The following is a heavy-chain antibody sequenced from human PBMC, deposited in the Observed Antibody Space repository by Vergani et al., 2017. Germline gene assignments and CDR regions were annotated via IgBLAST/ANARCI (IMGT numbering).Heavy chain of an antibody. CDR2: ISAYNGNT. Sequence: QVQLVQSGAEVKKPGASVKVSCKASGYTFTSYGISWVRQAPGQGLEWMGWISAYNGNTNYAQKLQGRVTMTTDTSTSTAYMELRSLRSDDTAVYYCARDRAQVIPNYYYYYGMDVWGQGTTVTVSS. V-gene: IGHV1-18*01. CDR3: ARDRAQVIPNYYYYYGMDV. D-gene: IGHD2-21*01. J-gene: IGHJ6*02. CDR1: GYTFTSYG.